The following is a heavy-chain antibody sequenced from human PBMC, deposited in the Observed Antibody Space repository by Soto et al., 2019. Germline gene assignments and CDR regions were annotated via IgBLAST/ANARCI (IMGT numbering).Heavy chain of an antibody. Sequence: QVQLVQSGAEVKKPGASVKVSCKASGYTFTSYGISWVRQAPGQGLEWMGWISAYNGNTNYAQKLQGRVTMTTDTSTNTGYMELRSLRSGDTAVYYCARDRSAADPGWFDPWGQGTLVTVSS. J-gene: IGHJ5*02. CDR2: ISAYNGNT. CDR3: ARDRSAADPGWFDP. V-gene: IGHV1-18*01. CDR1: GYTFTSYG. D-gene: IGHD3-10*01.